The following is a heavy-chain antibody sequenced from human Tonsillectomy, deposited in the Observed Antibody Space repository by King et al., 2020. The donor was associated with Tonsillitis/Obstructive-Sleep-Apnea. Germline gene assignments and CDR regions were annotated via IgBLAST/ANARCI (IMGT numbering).Heavy chain of an antibody. CDR1: GFTFDEYA. D-gene: IGHD3-10*01. Sequence: VQLVVSGGGLVQPGRSLRLSCAASGFTFDEYAMHWVRQAPGKGLDWVSGITWKSGSIGYADSVKGRFTISRDNDKYSLYLEINTLRTEDTVLYYCATDFGRCWFIGEHSYGYMDVWGKGTTVTVS. V-gene: IGHV3-9*01. CDR3: ATDFGRCWFIGEHSYGYMDV. J-gene: IGHJ6*03. CDR2: ITWKSGSI.